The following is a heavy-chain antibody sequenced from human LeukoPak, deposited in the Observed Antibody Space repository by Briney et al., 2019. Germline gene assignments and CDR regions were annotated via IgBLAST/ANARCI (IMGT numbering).Heavy chain of an antibody. CDR1: GYTFTNYG. Sequence: ASVKVSCEASGYTFTNYGISWVRQAPGQGLEWMGWISAYYGNTKYAQKLQGRVTMTTDTSTSTAYMELRSLRSDDTAVYYCASGCSSTSCSYDYWGQGTLVTVSS. D-gene: IGHD2-2*01. J-gene: IGHJ4*02. CDR3: ASGCSSTSCSYDY. V-gene: IGHV1-18*01. CDR2: ISAYYGNT.